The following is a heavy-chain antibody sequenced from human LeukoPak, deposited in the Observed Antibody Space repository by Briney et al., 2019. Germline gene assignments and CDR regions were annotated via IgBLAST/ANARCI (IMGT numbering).Heavy chain of an antibody. D-gene: IGHD5-12*01. V-gene: IGHV3-7*01. Sequence: PGGSLRLSCAASGFTFSNYWMSWVRQTPGKGLKGVANIKQDGSEKCSVDSVKGRFTISRDNAKNSLYLQMNSLRAEDTAVYYCARGSVLYDYDAFDIWGQGTLVTVSS. CDR2: IKQDGSEK. J-gene: IGHJ3*02. CDR1: GFTFSNYW. CDR3: ARGSVLYDYDAFDI.